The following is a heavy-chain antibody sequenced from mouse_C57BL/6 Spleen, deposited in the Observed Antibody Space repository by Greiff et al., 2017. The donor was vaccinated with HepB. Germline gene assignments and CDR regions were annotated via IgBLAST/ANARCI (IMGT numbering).Heavy chain of an antibody. CDR2: IYPGSGNT. V-gene: IGHV1-76*01. D-gene: IGHD2-1*01. CDR1: GYTFTDYY. J-gene: IGHJ4*01. Sequence: QVQLKQSGAELVRPGASVKLSCKASGYTFTDYYINWVKQRPGQGLEWIARIYPGSGNTYYNEKFKGKATLTAEKSSSTAYMQLSSLTSEDSAVYFCARSIYYGNYAAMDYWGQGTSVTVSS. CDR3: ARSIYYGNYAAMDY.